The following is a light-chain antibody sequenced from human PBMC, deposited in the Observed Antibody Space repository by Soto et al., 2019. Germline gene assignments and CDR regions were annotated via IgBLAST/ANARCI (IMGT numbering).Light chain of an antibody. CDR1: QSVSNN. J-gene: IGKJ2*01. CDR3: QQYNNWSPYT. V-gene: IGKV3-15*01. CDR2: GAS. Sequence: EIVMTQSPATLSVSPGERATLSCRASQSVSNNLAWYQQKPGQAPRLLIYGASTRATGIPARFSGSGSGTEVTLTISSLQSEDFAVYYCQQYNNWSPYTFGQGTKLEIK.